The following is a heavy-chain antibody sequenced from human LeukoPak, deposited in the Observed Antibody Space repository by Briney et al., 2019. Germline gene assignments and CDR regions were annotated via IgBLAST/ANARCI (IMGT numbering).Heavy chain of an antibody. Sequence: GGSLRLSCAASGFTVSSNYMSWVRQAPGKGLEWVSVIYSGGSTYYADSVKGRFTISRDNSKNTLYLQMNSLRAEVTAVYYCASPRGYSYGYLGYWGQGTLVTVSS. CDR1: GFTVSSNY. CDR3: ASPRGYSYGYLGY. V-gene: IGHV3-66*01. J-gene: IGHJ4*02. CDR2: IYSGGST. D-gene: IGHD5-18*01.